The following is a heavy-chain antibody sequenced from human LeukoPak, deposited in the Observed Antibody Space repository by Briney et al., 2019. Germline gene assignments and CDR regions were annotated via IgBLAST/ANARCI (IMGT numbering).Heavy chain of an antibody. Sequence: GRSLRLSCAASGFTFSSYGMHWVRQAPGKGLEWVAVISCDGSNKYYADSVKGRFTISRDNSKNTLYLQMNSLRAEDTAVYYCAKDMLTTAFDYWDQGTLVTVSS. D-gene: IGHD3-9*01. CDR2: ISCDGSNK. CDR1: GFTFSSYG. J-gene: IGHJ4*02. CDR3: AKDMLTTAFDY. V-gene: IGHV3-30*18.